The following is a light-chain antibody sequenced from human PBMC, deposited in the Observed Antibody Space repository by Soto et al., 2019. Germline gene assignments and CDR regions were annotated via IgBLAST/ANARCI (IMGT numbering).Light chain of an antibody. J-gene: IGLJ1*01. V-gene: IGLV2-14*01. Sequence: QSALTQPASVSGSPGQSMTISCTGTSSDVGGYNYVSWYQQHPGKAPKLMIYEVSNRPSGVSNRFSGSKSGNTASLTISGLQAEDEADYYCSSYTSSSTPRVFGTGTKVT. CDR2: EVS. CDR3: SSYTSSSTPRV. CDR1: SSDVGGYNY.